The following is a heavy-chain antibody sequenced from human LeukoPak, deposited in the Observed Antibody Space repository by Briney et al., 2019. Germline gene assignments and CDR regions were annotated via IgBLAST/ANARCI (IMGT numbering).Heavy chain of an antibody. Sequence: SETLSLTCTVSGGSVSSGSYYWSWIRQPPGKGLEWIGYIYYSGSTNHNPSLKSRVTISVDTSKNQFSLKLSSVTAADTAVYYCARDRCSGGSCYPLDIWGQGTMVTVSS. V-gene: IGHV4-61*01. CDR3: ARDRCSGGSCYPLDI. D-gene: IGHD2-15*01. CDR1: GGSVSSGSYY. CDR2: IYYSGST. J-gene: IGHJ3*02.